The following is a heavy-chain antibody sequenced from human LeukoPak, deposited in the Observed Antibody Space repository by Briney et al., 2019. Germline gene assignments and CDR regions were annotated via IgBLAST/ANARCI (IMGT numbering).Heavy chain of an antibody. V-gene: IGHV3-74*01. CDR3: STGSGHAFDI. Sequence: SGGPLRLSCAASGFTFSSYWMHWVRQVPGKGLVWVSRINSDGSSTSYADSVKGRFTISRDNAKNTLYVQMNSLRAEDTAVYYCSTGSGHAFDIWGRGTMVTVSS. CDR1: GFTFSSYW. CDR2: INSDGSST. D-gene: IGHD3-10*01. J-gene: IGHJ3*02.